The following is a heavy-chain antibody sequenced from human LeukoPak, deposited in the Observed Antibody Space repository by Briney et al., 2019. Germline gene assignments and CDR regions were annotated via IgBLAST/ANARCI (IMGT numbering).Heavy chain of an antibody. CDR1: GGSISSYY. CDR3: AREFSSTSWLADYYYYYMDV. D-gene: IGHD2-2*01. CDR2: IYTSGST. V-gene: IGHV4-4*07. J-gene: IGHJ6*03. Sequence: SETLSLTCTVSGGSISSYYWSWIRQPAGKGLEWIGRIYTSGSTNYNPSLKSRVTMSVDTSKNQFSLKLSSVTAADTAVYYCAREFSSTSWLADYYYYYMDVWGKGTTVTVSS.